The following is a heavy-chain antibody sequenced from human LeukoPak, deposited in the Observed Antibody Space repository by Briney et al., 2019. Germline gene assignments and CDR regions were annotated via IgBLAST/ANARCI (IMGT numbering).Heavy chain of an antibody. V-gene: IGHV3-23*01. CDR3: AKRATNYYYYGMDV. J-gene: IGHJ6*02. Sequence: GGSLRLSCAASGFTFSSYAMSWVRQAPGKGLEWVSAISGSGGSTYYADSVKGRFTISRDNSKNTLYLQRNSLRAEDTAVYYCAKRATNYYYYGMDVWGQGTTVTVSS. CDR2: ISGSGGST. CDR1: GFTFSSYA. D-gene: IGHD5-12*01.